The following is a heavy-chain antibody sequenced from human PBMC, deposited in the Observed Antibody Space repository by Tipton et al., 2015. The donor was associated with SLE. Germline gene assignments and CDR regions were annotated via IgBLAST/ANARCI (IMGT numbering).Heavy chain of an antibody. Sequence: GLVKPSQTLSLTCAISGDSVSSNSAAWNWIRQSPSRGLEWLGRTYYRSKWYNDYAVSVKSRMTINPDTSKNQFSLKLSSVTAADTAVYYCAGQSGVWFGEFDYWGQGALVTVSS. J-gene: IGHJ4*02. CDR3: AGQSGVWFGEFDY. CDR1: GDSVSSNSAA. V-gene: IGHV6-1*01. D-gene: IGHD3-10*01. CDR2: TYYRSKWYN.